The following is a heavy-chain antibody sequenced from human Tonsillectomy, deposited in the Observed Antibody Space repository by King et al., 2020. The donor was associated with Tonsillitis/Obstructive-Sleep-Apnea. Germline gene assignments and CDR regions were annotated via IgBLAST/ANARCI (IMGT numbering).Heavy chain of an antibody. Sequence: VQLQQWGAGLLQASETLSLTCAVYGVSFSGYYWSLIRQPPGKGLAGIGEINHIGSTNYNLSLKSRANISVDTSKNQFSLKLSSVTAADTAVYYCARRWSSSSSNYYYMDVWGKGTTVTVSS. V-gene: IGHV4-34*01. J-gene: IGHJ6*03. CDR2: INHIGST. CDR3: ARRWSSSSSNYYYMDV. CDR1: GVSFSGYY. D-gene: IGHD6-6*01.